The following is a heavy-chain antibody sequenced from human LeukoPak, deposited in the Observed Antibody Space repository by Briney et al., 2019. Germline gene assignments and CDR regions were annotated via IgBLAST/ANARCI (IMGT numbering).Heavy chain of an antibody. Sequence: ASVKVSCKTSGYTFTSYSMNWVRQAPGQGLEWVGWINTNTGNPTYAQGFTGRFVFSLDTSVSTAYLQISSLKAEDTAVYYCARGSGDYYDSSGYYPSDAFDIWGQGTMVTVSS. J-gene: IGHJ3*02. V-gene: IGHV7-4-1*02. D-gene: IGHD3-22*01. CDR3: ARGSGDYYDSSGYYPSDAFDI. CDR1: GYTFTSYS. CDR2: INTNTGNP.